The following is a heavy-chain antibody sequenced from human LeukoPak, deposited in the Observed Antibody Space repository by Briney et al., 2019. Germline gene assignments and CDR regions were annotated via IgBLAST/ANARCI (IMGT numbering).Heavy chain of an antibody. V-gene: IGHV4-59*02. CDR3: ARVTSMVIGQPFDY. Sequence: PSETLSLTCTVSGGSVSSYHWSWIRQPPGKGLEWIGYIYYSGSTNYNPSLKSRVTISVDTSKSQFSLKLSSVTAADTAVYFCARVTSMVIGQPFDYWGQGTLVTVSS. D-gene: IGHD5-18*01. J-gene: IGHJ4*02. CDR1: GGSVSSYH. CDR2: IYYSGST.